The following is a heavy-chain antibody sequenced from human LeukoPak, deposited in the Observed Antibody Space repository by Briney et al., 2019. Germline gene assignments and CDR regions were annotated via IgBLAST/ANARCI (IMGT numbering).Heavy chain of an antibody. CDR2: IYYSGST. CDR3: ASTELLWFGESYNWFDP. D-gene: IGHD3-10*01. Sequence: SETLSLTCTVSGGSISSGDYYWSWIRQPPGKGLEWIGYIYYSGSTYYNPSLKSRVTISVDTSKNQFSLKLSSVTAADTAVYYCASTELLWFGESYNWFDPWGQGTLVTVSS. V-gene: IGHV4-30-4*01. CDR1: GGSISSGDYY. J-gene: IGHJ5*02.